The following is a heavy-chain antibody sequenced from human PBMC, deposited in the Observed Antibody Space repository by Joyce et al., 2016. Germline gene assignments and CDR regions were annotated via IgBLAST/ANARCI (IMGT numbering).Heavy chain of an antibody. CDR2: ISYDGPNK. CDR3: ARRSGIPAGRRPGAFDM. V-gene: IGHV3-30*04. CDR1: GSFFSGYA. Sequence: QEQLEESGGGVVQPGTSLRLSCTASGSFFSGYAMNWVRQAPGKGLEWVAIISYDGPNKFYADSVRGRFTISRDNYKNTLFLQMNSLTIEDAGVYYCARRSGIPAGRRPGAFDMWGQGTVVTVSS. D-gene: IGHD6-13*01. J-gene: IGHJ3*02.